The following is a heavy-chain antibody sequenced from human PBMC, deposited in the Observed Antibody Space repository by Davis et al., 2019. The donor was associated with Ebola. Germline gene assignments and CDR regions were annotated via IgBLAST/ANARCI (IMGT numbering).Heavy chain of an antibody. J-gene: IGHJ5*02. CDR2: INAGNGNT. Sequence: ASVKVSCKASGYTFTSYAMHWVRQAPGQRLEWMGWINAGNGNTKYSQKFQGRVTITRDTSASTAYMELSSLRSEDTAVYYCARARSWYYWFDPWGQGTLVTVSS. CDR3: ARARSWYYWFDP. CDR1: GYTFTSYA. V-gene: IGHV1-3*01. D-gene: IGHD6-13*01.